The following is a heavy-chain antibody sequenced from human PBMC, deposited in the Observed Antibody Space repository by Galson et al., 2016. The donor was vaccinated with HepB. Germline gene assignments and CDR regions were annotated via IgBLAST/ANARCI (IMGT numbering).Heavy chain of an antibody. V-gene: IGHV3-23*01. J-gene: IGHJ6*02. D-gene: IGHD3-3*01. CDR1: GFTFSSHV. Sequence: SLRLSCAASGFTFSSHVMSWVRQAPGKGLEWVSAMSGSADRTSYAVSVEGRFTISRDNSRNTLYLEMHSLRAGDTALYYCAKNDFWGGYPPYCWYGMDVWGQGSPVTVS. CDR2: MSGSADRT. CDR3: AKNDFWGGYPPYCWYGMDV.